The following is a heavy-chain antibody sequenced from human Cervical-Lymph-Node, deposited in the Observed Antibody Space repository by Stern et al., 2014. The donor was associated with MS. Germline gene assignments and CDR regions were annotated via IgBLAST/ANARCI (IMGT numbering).Heavy chain of an antibody. D-gene: IGHD1-1*01. CDR1: GASFTDNY. CDR3: ARERKVERSARVFVSFDV. CDR2: INHSGKT. Sequence: QVQLQQWGAGLLRPSETLSLTCAVHGASFTDNYWSWIRQTPGKGLEWIGEINHSGKTHHTPSLMSRVTISVATSKNQFSLKLNSVTAADTAVYYCARERKVERSARVFVSFDVWGQGTLLTVSS. J-gene: IGHJ3*01. V-gene: IGHV4-34*01.